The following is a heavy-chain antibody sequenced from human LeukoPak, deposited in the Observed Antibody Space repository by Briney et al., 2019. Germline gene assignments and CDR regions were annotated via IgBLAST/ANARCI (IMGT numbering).Heavy chain of an antibody. J-gene: IGHJ5*02. CDR1: GGTFSSYA. D-gene: IGHD3-10*01. CDR2: IIPILGIA. CDR3: ARGGTMVRGVRNGWFDP. V-gene: IGHV1-69*04. Sequence: AASVKVSCKASGGTFSSYAISWVRQAPGQGLEWMGRIIPILGIANYAQKFQGRVTITRNTSISTAYMELSSLRSEDTAVYYCARGGTMVRGVRNGWFDPWGQGTLVTVSS.